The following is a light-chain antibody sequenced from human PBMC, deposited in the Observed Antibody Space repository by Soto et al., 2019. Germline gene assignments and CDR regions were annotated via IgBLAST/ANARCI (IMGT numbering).Light chain of an antibody. Sequence: QSLLTQSPSASGTPGQRVTISCSGGSSNIGSNTLNWYQHVPGTAPRVLIYNNNQRPSGVADRFSASKSGTSASLAISWLQSEDEADYYCAAWDDSLNGWVFGGGTKLTVL. V-gene: IGLV1-44*01. J-gene: IGLJ3*02. CDR2: NNN. CDR3: AAWDDSLNGWV. CDR1: SSNIGSNT.